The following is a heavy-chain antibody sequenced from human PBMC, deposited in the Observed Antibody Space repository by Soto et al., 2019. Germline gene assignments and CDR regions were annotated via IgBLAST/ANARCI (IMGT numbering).Heavy chain of an antibody. CDR3: ARDGGGSYDESSGYYFFHFDY. Sequence: QVQLVQSGAEVKKPGSSVKVSCKASGGTFSSYAISWVRQAPGQGLEWMGGIIPIFGTANYAQKFQGRVTITADESTSTAYMELSSMRSEATAVYYCARDGGGSYDESSGYYFFHFDYWGQGTMVAVSS. V-gene: IGHV1-69*01. CDR1: GGTFSSYA. D-gene: IGHD3-22*01. J-gene: IGHJ4*02. CDR2: IIPIFGTA.